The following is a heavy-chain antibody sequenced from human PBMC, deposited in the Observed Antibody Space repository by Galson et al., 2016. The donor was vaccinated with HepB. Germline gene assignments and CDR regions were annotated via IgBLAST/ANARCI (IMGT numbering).Heavy chain of an antibody. CDR2: ISYDGSNK. CDR3: AKDGRIYCSSASCHDHFHY. D-gene: IGHD2-2*01. V-gene: IGHV3-30*18. J-gene: IGHJ4*02. CDR1: GFTFSSYG. Sequence: SLRLSCAASGFTFSSYGMHWVRQAPGKGLEWVAFISYDGSNKKYADSVKGRFTISRDNSKKTLYLEVNSLRAEDTAVYYCAKDGRIYCSSASCHDHFHYGGQGTLVTVSS.